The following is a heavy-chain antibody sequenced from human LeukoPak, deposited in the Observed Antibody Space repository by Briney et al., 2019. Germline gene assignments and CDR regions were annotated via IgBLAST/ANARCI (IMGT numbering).Heavy chain of an antibody. V-gene: IGHV3-43D*03. CDR3: AKDRGFGVADYYFDY. J-gene: IGHJ4*02. CDR1: GFTFDDYA. D-gene: IGHD3-3*01. Sequence: GGSLRLSCAASGFTFDDYAMHWVRQAPGKGLEWVSLISWDGGSTYYADSVKGRFTISRDNSKNSLYLQMNSLRAEDTALYYCAKDRGFGVADYYFDYWGQGTLVTVS. CDR2: ISWDGGST.